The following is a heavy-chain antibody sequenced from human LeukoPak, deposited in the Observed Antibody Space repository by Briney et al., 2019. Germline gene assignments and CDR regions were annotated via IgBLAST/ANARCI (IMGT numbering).Heavy chain of an antibody. CDR3: AKDPTIPDY. D-gene: IGHD1-1*01. CDR1: GFTFSSYE. CDR2: ISSSGSTI. V-gene: IGHV3-48*03. Sequence: GGSLRLSCAASGFTFSSYEMNWVRQAPGKGLEWVSYISSSGSTIYYADSVKGRFTTSRDNAKNTLYLQMNSLRAEDTAVYYCAKDPTIPDYWGQGTLVTVSS. J-gene: IGHJ4*02.